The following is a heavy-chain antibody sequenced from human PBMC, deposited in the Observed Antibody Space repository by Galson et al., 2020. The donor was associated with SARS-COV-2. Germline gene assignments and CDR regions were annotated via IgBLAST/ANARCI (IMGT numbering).Heavy chain of an antibody. CDR1: GFTFDDFG. CDR2: ISWSGAST. D-gene: IGHD2-21*01. Sequence: GGSLRLSCAASGFTFDDFGMSWVRQVPGKGLEWVCCISWSGASTGYADSVKGRFFISRDNAGNSLYLQMNSLRAEDTALYFCTRLRGDDLGNGVGVFDVWGEGTLVTV. J-gene: IGHJ3*01. CDR3: TRLRGDDLGNGVGVFDV. V-gene: IGHV3-20*04.